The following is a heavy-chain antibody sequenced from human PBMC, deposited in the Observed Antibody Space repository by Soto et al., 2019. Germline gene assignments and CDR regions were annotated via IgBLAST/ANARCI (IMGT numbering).Heavy chain of an antibody. CDR1: GYTFTSYG. J-gene: IGHJ2*01. CDR2: ISAYNGNT. V-gene: IGHV1-18*01. CDR3: ARDNDFWSGYPFDH. D-gene: IGHD3-3*01. Sequence: ASVKVSCKASGYTFTSYGISWVRQAPGQGHEWMGWISAYNGNTNYAQKHQGRVTMTTDTSTSTAYMERRSLRTDDTAVYYCARDNDFWSGYPFDHWGRGTLVTVSS.